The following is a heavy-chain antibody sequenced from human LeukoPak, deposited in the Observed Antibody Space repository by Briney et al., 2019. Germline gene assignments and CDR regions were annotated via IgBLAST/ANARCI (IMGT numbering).Heavy chain of an antibody. CDR1: GYTFTSYG. V-gene: IGHV1-18*01. CDR2: ISGYNDNT. J-gene: IGHJ5*02. Sequence: ASVKVSCKTSGYTFTSYGISWVRQAPGQGLEWMGWISGYNDNTNYAQKLQGRVTMTTDTSTSTAYMELRSLRSDDTAVYYCARSRIQLWLGNNWFDPWGQGSLVTVSS. CDR3: ARSRIQLWLGNNWFDP. D-gene: IGHD5-18*01.